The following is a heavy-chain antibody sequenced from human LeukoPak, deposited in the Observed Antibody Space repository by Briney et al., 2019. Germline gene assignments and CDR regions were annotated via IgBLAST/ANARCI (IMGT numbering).Heavy chain of an antibody. CDR3: ARDPLGYCSSTSCCEDNYYYYGMDV. CDR2: INPNSGGT. D-gene: IGHD2-2*01. CDR1: GYTFTGYY. J-gene: IGHJ6*02. V-gene: IGHV1-2*02. Sequence: GASVKVSCKASGYTFTGYYMHWVRQAPGQGLEWMGWINPNSGGTNYAQKFQGRVTMTRDTSISTAYMELSRLRSDDTAVYYCARDPLGYCSSTSCCEDNYYYYGMDVWGQGTTVTVSS.